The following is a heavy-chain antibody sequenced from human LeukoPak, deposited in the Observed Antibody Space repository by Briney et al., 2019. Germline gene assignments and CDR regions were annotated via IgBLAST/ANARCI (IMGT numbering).Heavy chain of an antibody. V-gene: IGHV3-23*01. CDR3: AKDRGEQWLFDY. J-gene: IGHJ4*02. CDR2: ISGSGGST. D-gene: IGHD6-19*01. Sequence: GGSLRLSCAASGFTFSSYAMSWVRQAPGRGLEWVSAISGSGGSTYYADSVKGRFTISRDNSKNTLYLQMNSLRAEDTAVHYCAKDRGEQWLFDYWGQGTLVTVSS. CDR1: GFTFSSYA.